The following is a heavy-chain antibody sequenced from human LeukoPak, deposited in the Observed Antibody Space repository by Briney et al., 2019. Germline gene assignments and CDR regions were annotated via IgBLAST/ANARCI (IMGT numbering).Heavy chain of an antibody. Sequence: SETLSLTCTVSGGSISSSSYYWGWIRQPPGKGLEWIGSIYYSGSTYYNPSLKSRVTISVDTSKNQFSLKLSSVTAADTAVYYCARVGSSWSMTLMNWFDPWGQGTLVTVSS. CDR2: IYYSGST. CDR1: GGSISSSSYY. J-gene: IGHJ5*02. D-gene: IGHD6-13*01. CDR3: ARVGSSWSMTLMNWFDP. V-gene: IGHV4-39*07.